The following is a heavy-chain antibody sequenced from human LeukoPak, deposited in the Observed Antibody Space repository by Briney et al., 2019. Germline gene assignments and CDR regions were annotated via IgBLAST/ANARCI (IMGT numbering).Heavy chain of an antibody. J-gene: IGHJ1*01. CDR3: ARLIRGSGTYFNYEYFQH. CDR2: IYGGGTT. D-gene: IGHD3-10*01. CDR1: GFTVSSNF. Sequence: GGSLRLSCAASGFTVSSNFMSWVRQAPGKGLEWVSVIYGGGTTYYADSLKGRFTISRDSSKNTLYLQMNSLRADDTAVYYCARLIRGSGTYFNYEYFQHWGQGTLVTVSS. V-gene: IGHV3-53*01.